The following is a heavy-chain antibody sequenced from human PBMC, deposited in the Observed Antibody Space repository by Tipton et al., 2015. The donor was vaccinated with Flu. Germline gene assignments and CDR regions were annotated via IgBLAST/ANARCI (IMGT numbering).Heavy chain of an antibody. CDR1: GGTFSSYA. J-gene: IGHJ6*02. CDR3: ARDDGDMVVVPDDRMVGYYGMDV. CDR2: IIPIFGTA. Sequence: QVQLVQSGVEVKKPGSSVKVSCKASGGTFSSYAISWVRQAPGQGLEWMGGIIPIFGTANYAQKFQGRVTITADESTSTAYMELSSLRSEDTAVYYCARDDGDMVVVPDDRMVGYYGMDVWGQGTTVTVSS. D-gene: IGHD2-2*01. V-gene: IGHV1-69*01.